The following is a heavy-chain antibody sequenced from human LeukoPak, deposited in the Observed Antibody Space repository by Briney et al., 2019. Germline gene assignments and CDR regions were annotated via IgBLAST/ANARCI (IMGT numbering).Heavy chain of an antibody. D-gene: IGHD5-18*01. Sequence: GGSLRLSCAASGFTLSSYNMNWIRQAPGKGLEWVSSISSTGSYIYYAASVKGRFSISRDNTKNSLLLQMNSLRAEDTAVYYCARDLSGVTGYTYGRGIDYWGQGTLVTVSS. V-gene: IGHV3-21*01. CDR3: ARDLSGVTGYTYGRGIDY. J-gene: IGHJ4*02. CDR2: ISSTGSYI. CDR1: GFTLSSYN.